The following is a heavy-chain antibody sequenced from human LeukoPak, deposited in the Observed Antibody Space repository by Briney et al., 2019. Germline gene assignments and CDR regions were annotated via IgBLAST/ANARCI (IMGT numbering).Heavy chain of an antibody. Sequence: ASVKVSCKAPGGTFSSYAISWVRQAPGQGLEWMGRINPNSGGTNYAQKFQGRVTMTRDTSISTAYMELSRLRSDDTAVYYCAREITLTSIAARHNWFDPWGQGTLVTVSS. CDR1: GGTFSSYA. D-gene: IGHD6-6*01. J-gene: IGHJ5*02. CDR2: INPNSGGT. CDR3: AREITLTSIAARHNWFDP. V-gene: IGHV1-2*06.